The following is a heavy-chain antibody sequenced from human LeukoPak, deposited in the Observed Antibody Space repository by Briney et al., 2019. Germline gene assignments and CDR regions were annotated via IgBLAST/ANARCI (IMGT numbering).Heavy chain of an antibody. Sequence: GGSLRLSCAASGFTVSSNYMTWVRQAPGKGLEWVSVIYGGGSTDYADSVKGRFTISRDNSKNTLYLQMNSLRAEDTAMYYCARWGYDSSGSYFDYWGQGTLVTVSS. D-gene: IGHD3-22*01. J-gene: IGHJ4*02. CDR3: ARWGYDSSGSYFDY. CDR2: IYGGGST. V-gene: IGHV3-53*01. CDR1: GFTVSSNY.